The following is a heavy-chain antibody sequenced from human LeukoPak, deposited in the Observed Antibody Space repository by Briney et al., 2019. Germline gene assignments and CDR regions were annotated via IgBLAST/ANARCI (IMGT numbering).Heavy chain of an antibody. CDR3: AKDYRGYSSSWNRAYYYYMDV. D-gene: IGHD6-13*01. CDR2: ISWNSGSI. V-gene: IGHV3-9*01. Sequence: GRSLRLSCAASGFTFDDYAMHWVRQAPGKGLEWVSGISWNSGSIGYADSVKGRFTISRDNAKNTLYLQMNSLRAEDTAVYYCAKDYRGYSSSWNRAYYYYMDVWGKGTTVTVSS. CDR1: GFTFDDYA. J-gene: IGHJ6*03.